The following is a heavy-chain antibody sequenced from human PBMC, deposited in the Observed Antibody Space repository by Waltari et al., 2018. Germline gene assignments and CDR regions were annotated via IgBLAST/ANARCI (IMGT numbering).Heavy chain of an antibody. V-gene: IGHV1-69-2*01. CDR1: GYPFTDYY. CDR2: VDPKDGET. Sequence: EVPLVQSGAEVTKPGAPVKISCKVSGYPFTDYYMPWVQQARGKGREWMGLVDPKDGETIYAEKFQGRVTITADTSTDTAYMELSSLRSEDTAVYYCATVPPRVPLWGQGTMVTVSS. D-gene: IGHD3-3*01. CDR3: ATVPPRVPL. J-gene: IGHJ3*01.